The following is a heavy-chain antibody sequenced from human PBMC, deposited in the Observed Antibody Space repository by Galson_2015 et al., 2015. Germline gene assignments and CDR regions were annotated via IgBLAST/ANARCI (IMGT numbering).Heavy chain of an antibody. Sequence: SLRLSCAASGFTFDDYAMHWVRQAPGKGLEWVSGISWNSGSIGYADSVKGRFTISRDNAKNSLYLQMNSLRAEDTALYYCAKDITLAAAGLDGAFDIWGQGTMVTVSS. D-gene: IGHD6-13*01. CDR1: GFTFDDYA. CDR2: ISWNSGSI. CDR3: AKDITLAAAGLDGAFDI. J-gene: IGHJ3*02. V-gene: IGHV3-9*01.